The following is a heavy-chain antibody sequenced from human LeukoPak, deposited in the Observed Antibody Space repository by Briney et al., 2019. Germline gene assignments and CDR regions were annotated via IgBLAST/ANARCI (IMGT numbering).Heavy chain of an antibody. J-gene: IGHJ5*02. D-gene: IGHD6-19*01. CDR3: ARAPPHSSGWYGWGHWIDP. V-gene: IGHV4-34*01. CDR2: INRSGST. CDR1: GGSFSGYY. Sequence: PSETLSLTCAVYGGSFSGYYWSWIRQPPGKGLEWIGEINRSGSTNYNPSLKSRVTISVDTSKNQFSLKLSSVTAADTAVYYCARAPPHSSGWYGWGHWIDPWGQGTLVTVSS.